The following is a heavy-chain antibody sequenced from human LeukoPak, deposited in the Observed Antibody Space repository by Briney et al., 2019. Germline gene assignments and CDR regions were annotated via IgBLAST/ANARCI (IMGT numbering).Heavy chain of an antibody. CDR2: FYTSGST. Sequence: LETLSLTCTVSGGSISSYYWSWIRQPAGKGLEWIGRFYTSGSTNYNPSLKSRVTMSVDTSKSQFSLKLSSVTAADTAVYYCAREGYYYYYTDVRGKGTTVTVSS. CDR1: GGSISSYY. CDR3: AREGYYYYYTDV. J-gene: IGHJ6*03. V-gene: IGHV4-4*07.